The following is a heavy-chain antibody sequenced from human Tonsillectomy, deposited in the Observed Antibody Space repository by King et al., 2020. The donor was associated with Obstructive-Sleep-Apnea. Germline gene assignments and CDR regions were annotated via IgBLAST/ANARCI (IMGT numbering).Heavy chain of an antibody. CDR1: GGSISSYY. Sequence: QLQESGPGLVKPSETLSLTCTVSGGSISSYYWSWIRPPPGEGLEWIGNIYYSGSTNYNPSLKSRVTISVDTSKNQFSLKLSSVTAADTAVYYCARGGGSGYSYGWGQGTLVTVSS. J-gene: IGHJ4*02. CDR3: ARGGGSGYSYG. CDR2: IYYSGST. V-gene: IGHV4-59*01. D-gene: IGHD5-18*01.